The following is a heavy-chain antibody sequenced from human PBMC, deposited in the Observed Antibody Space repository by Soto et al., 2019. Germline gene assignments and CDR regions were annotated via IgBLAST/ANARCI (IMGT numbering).Heavy chain of an antibody. J-gene: IGHJ4*02. CDR3: ARQYDILTGYYKIPFGRDY. Sequence: PGGSLRLSCVASGFTFSYYTMSWVRQAPGKGLEWVSGISNSGDTIYYADSVKGRFTISRDNFKNTLYLQMNSLRAEDTAVYYCARQYDILTGYYKIPFGRDYWGQGTLVTVSS. CDR2: ISNSGDTI. D-gene: IGHD3-9*01. V-gene: IGHV3-23*01. CDR1: GFTFSYYT.